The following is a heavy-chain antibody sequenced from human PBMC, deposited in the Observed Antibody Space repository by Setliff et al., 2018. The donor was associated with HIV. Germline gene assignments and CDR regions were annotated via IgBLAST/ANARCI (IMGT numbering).Heavy chain of an antibody. V-gene: IGHV3-30*02. CDR1: GFTFSSYG. CDR2: IRFDGSNQ. J-gene: IGHJ4*02. Sequence: AGGSLRLSCAASGFTFSSYGMHWVRQAPGKGLEWVAFIRFDGSNQYYADSVKGRFTISRDNSRNTLYLQMHSLTPEDTAVYYCAKDVARRLAAIGRRGFFDSWGQGTLVTVSS. D-gene: IGHD6-13*01. CDR3: AKDVARRLAAIGRRGFFDS.